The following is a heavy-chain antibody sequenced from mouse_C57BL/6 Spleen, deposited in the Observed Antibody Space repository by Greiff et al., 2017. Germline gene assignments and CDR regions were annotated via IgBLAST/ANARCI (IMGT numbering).Heavy chain of an antibody. CDR3: ARLRDYEGYFDY. J-gene: IGHJ2*01. D-gene: IGHD2-4*01. V-gene: IGHV5-17*01. CDR2: ISSGSSTI. Sequence: EVQLVESGGGLVKPGGSLKLSCAASGFTFSDYGMHWVRQAPEKGLEWVAYISSGSSTIYYADTVKGRITISRDNAKNTLFLQMTSLRSEDTAMYYCARLRDYEGYFDYWGQGTTLTVSS. CDR1: GFTFSDYG.